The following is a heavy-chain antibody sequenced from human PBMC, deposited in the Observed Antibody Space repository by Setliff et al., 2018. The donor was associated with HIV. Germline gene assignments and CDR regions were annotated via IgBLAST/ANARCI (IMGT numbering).Heavy chain of an antibody. V-gene: IGHV6-1*01. CDR3: ARGSYGSVLL. D-gene: IGHD6-19*01. J-gene: IGHJ4*02. Sequence: PSETLSLTCAISGDSVSSNNADRNWIRQSPLRGLEWRGRTYYRSKWDFDYAVSVKSRIIINPYTSKNQFSLHLNSVTPEDTAVYYCARGSYGSVLLWGQGTLVTVSS. CDR2: TYYRSKWDF. CDR1: GDSVSSNNAD.